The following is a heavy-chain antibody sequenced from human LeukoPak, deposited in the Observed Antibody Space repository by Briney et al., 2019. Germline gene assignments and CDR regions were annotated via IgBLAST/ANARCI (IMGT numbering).Heavy chain of an antibody. CDR3: ARSNYGSGSYYYFDY. J-gene: IGHJ4*02. CDR2: VYYSGST. D-gene: IGHD3-10*01. V-gene: IGHV4-59*12. CDR1: GGSIISYY. Sequence: PSETLSLTCTVSGGSIISYYWTWIRQPPGKGLEWIGYVYYSGSTNYNPSLKSRVTMSVDTSKNQFSLKLSSVTAADTAVYYCARSNYGSGSYYYFDYWGQGTLVTVSS.